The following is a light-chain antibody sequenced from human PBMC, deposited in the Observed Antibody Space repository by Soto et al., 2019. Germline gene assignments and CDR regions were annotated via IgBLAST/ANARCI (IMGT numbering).Light chain of an antibody. J-gene: IGKJ1*01. V-gene: IGKV1-5*01. CDR2: DVS. CDR3: QQYNSYSLT. CDR1: QSIGSW. Sequence: DIQMTQSPSTLSASVGDRVTITCRASQSIGSWLAWYQQRPGKAPKLLIYDVSGLESGVPSRFSGSGSGTEFTLTITSLQPDDFATYYCQQYNSYSLTFGQGTKVEIK.